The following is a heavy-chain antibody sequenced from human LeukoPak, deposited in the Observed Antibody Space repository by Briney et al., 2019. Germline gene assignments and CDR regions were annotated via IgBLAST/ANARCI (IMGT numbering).Heavy chain of an antibody. CDR2: INHSGST. J-gene: IGHJ4*02. CDR1: GGSFSGYY. D-gene: IGHD5-12*01. V-gene: IGHV4-34*01. Sequence: SETLSLTCAVYGGSFSGYYWSWIRQPPGKGLEWIGEINHSGSTNYNPSLKSRVTISVDTSKNQFSLKLSSVTSADTAVHYCARGQYSGYVNFDYWGQGTLVTVSS. CDR3: ARGQYSGYVNFDY.